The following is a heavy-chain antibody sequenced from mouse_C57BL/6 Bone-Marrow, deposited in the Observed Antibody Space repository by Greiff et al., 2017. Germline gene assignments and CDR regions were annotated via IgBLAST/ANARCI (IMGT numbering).Heavy chain of an antibody. V-gene: IGHV14-4*01. CDR1: GFNIKDDY. J-gene: IGHJ1*03. Sequence: EVKLMESGAELVRPGASVKLSCTASGFNIKDDYMHWVKQRPEQGLEWIGWIDPENGDTEYASKFQGKATITADTSSNTAYLQLSSLTSEDTAVYYCTTATVVPYWYVDVWGTGTTVTVSS. CDR2: IDPENGDT. CDR3: TTATVVPYWYVDV. D-gene: IGHD1-1*01.